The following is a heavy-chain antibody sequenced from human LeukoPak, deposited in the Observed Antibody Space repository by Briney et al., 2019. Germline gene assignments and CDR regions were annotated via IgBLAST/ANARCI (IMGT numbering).Heavy chain of an antibody. CDR2: IYYSGST. D-gene: IGHD3-22*01. V-gene: IGHV4-30-4*01. CDR3: ARDNYDSSGYY. J-gene: IGHJ4*02. Sequence: PSQTLSLTCTVSGGSISSGDYYWRGIRQPPGKSLEWIGYIYYSGSTYYNPSLKSRVTISVDTSKNQFSLKLSSVTAADTAVYYCARDNYDSSGYYWGQGTLVTVSS. CDR1: GGSISSGDYY.